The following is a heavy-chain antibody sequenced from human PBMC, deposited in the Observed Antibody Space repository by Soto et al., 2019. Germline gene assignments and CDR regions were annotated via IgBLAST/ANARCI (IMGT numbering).Heavy chain of an antibody. Sequence: QVQLVQSGAEVKKPGASVKVSCKASGYTFTSYGISWVRQAPGQGLEWMGWISAYNGNTNYAQKLQSRLTMTTDRSTSTAYMEMRRLRSDDTAVYSCARVKSTPPFSYDYGMAFWRPGTRVPVSS. J-gene: IGHJ6*02. V-gene: IGHV1-18*01. CDR2: ISAYNGNT. CDR3: ARVKSTPPFSYDYGMAF. CDR1: GYTFTSYG.